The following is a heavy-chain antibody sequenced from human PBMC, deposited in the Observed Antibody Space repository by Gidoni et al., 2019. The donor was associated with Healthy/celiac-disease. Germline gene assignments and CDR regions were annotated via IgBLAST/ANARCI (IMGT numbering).Heavy chain of an antibody. Sequence: EVQLVESGGGLVKPGGSLRLSCAASGFTCSNAWMSWVRQAPGKGLEWVGRIKSKTDGGTTDYAAPVKGRFTISRDDSKNTLYLQMNSLKTEDTAVYYCTTDRYCSGGSCYSRDWGQGTLVTVSS. CDR1: GFTCSNAW. J-gene: IGHJ4*02. CDR3: TTDRYCSGGSCYSRD. V-gene: IGHV3-15*01. CDR2: IKSKTDGGTT. D-gene: IGHD2-15*01.